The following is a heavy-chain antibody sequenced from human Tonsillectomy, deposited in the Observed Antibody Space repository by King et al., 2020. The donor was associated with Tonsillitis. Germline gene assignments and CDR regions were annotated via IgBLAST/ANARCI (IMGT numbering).Heavy chain of an antibody. CDR1: GFTFDDYA. D-gene: IGHD4-17*01. V-gene: IGHV3-9*01. CDR2: ISWNSGSI. CDR3: AKDIRDDGDYDSIAGGYYYGMDV. J-gene: IGHJ6*02. Sequence: VQLVESGGGLVQPGRSLRLSCAASGFTFDDYAMHWVRQAPGKGLEWVSGISWNSGSIGYADSVKGRFTISRDNAKNSLYLQMNSLRAEDTALYYCAKDIRDDGDYDSIAGGYYYGMDVWGQGTTVTVSS.